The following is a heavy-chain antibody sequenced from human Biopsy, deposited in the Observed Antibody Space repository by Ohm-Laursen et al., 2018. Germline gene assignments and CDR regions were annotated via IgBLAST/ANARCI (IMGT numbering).Heavy chain of an antibody. J-gene: IGHJ4*02. D-gene: IGHD2-15*01. CDR1: GFTFSSYA. V-gene: IGHV3-23*01. CDR2: TNNNGGRT. CDR3: ARAYPPPGRRLVVVAGDFDC. Sequence: SLRLSCSASGFTFSSYAMSWVRQSPGKGLEWVSSTNNNGGRTYYTDSVKGRFTISRDNSKNTLYLQMSSLRAEDTAVYYCARAYPPPGRRLVVVAGDFDCWGQGTRVTVSS.